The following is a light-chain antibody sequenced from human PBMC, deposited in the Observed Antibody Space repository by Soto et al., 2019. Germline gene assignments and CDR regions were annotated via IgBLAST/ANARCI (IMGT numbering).Light chain of an antibody. CDR2: AAS. CDR3: QQPYGTPIT. CDR1: QSINSH. Sequence: DIQMTQSPSSLSASVGDRVTITCRASQSINSHLNWYQQKPGKAPKLLIYAASNLQSGVPSRFSGSGSGTDFTLTISSLQPEDFATYYCQQPYGTPITFGQGTRLEIK. J-gene: IGKJ5*01. V-gene: IGKV1-39*01.